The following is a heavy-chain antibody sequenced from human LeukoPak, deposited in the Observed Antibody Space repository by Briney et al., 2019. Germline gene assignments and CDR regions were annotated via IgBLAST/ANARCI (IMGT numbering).Heavy chain of an antibody. J-gene: IGHJ4*02. CDR1: GGSISSSSYY. D-gene: IGHD2-21*01. CDR3: ARLGDRALSDY. CDR2: IYYSGST. Sequence: SETLSLTCTVSGGSISSSSYYWGWIRQPPGKGLEWIGSIYYSGSTYYNPSLKSRVTISVDTSKNQFSLKLGSVTAADTAVYYCARLGDRALSDYWGQGTLVTVSS. V-gene: IGHV4-39*01.